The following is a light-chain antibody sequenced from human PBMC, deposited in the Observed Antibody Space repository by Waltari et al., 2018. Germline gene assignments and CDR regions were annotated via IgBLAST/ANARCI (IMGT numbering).Light chain of an antibody. CDR1: QSLTKRY. CDR3: QQYGSSVLYT. CDR2: GAS. J-gene: IGKJ2*01. V-gene: IGKV3-20*01. Sequence: VLTQSPGTLSLSPGERATLSCRASQSLTKRYLAWYQQKPGQAPRLLIYGASSRAAGIPDRFSGSGSETDVTLTISRLEPEDFAVYYCQQYGSSVLYTFGQGTKLEIK.